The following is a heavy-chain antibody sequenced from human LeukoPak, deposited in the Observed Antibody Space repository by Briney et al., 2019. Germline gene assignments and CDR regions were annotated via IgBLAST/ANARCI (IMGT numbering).Heavy chain of an antibody. J-gene: IGHJ6*03. V-gene: IGHV3-20*04. CDR1: GFTFDDYV. CDR3: ARGISGSYLISYYYYYMDV. D-gene: IGHD1-26*01. Sequence: GGSLRLSCAASGFTFDDYVMSWVRQAPGKGLEWVSGINWNGGSTGYGDSVKGRFTISRDNAKNSLYLQMNSLRAEDTAVYYCARGISGSYLISYYYYYMDVWGKGTTVTISS. CDR2: INWNGGST.